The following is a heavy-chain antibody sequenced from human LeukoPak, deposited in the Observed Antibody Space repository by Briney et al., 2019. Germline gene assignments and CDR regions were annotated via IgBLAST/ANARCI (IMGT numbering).Heavy chain of an antibody. D-gene: IGHD3-16*01. CDR1: GYTFTSYG. CDR2: ISAYNGNT. J-gene: IGHJ4*02. CDR3: ARAEVKLGEQTFDY. V-gene: IGHV1-18*01. Sequence: ASVKVSCKASGYTFTSYGISWVRQSPGQGLEWMGWISAYNGNTNYAQKLQGRVTMTTDTSTSTAYMELRSLRSDDTAVYYCARAEVKLGEQTFDYWGQGTLVTVSS.